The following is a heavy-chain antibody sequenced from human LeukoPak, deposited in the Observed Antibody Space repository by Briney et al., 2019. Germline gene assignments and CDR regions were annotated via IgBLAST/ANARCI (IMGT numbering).Heavy chain of an antibody. D-gene: IGHD3-10*01. Sequence: SETLSLTCAVYGGSFSGYYWSWIRQPPGKGLEWIGEINHSGSTNYNPSLKSRVTRSVEKSKKQFSLKLSSVTAADTAVYYCARGARITMVRGVNKYNWFDPWGQGTLVTVSS. V-gene: IGHV4-34*01. CDR1: GGSFSGYY. CDR2: INHSGST. CDR3: ARGARITMVRGVNKYNWFDP. J-gene: IGHJ5*02.